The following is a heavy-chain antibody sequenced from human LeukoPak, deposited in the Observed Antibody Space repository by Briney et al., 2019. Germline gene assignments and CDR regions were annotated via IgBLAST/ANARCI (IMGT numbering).Heavy chain of an antibody. CDR1: GGSISSSNW. CDR3: AREVISAYSFDY. V-gene: IGHV4-4*02. CDR2: ISHGGNS. D-gene: IGHD3-22*01. J-gene: IGHJ4*02. Sequence: SETLSLTCAVSGGSISSSNWWSWVRQPPGKGLEWIGEISHGGNSNYNPSLKSRVTISVDNSKNQFSLKMSSVTAADTAVYYCAREVISAYSFDYWGRGTLVTVSS.